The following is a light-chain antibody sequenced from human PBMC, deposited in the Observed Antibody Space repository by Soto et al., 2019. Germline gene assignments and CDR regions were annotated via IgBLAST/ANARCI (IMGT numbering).Light chain of an antibody. CDR3: CSYAGSSTPSYV. J-gene: IGLJ1*01. Sequence: QSALTQPASVSGSPGQSITISCTGTSSDVGSYNLVSWYQQHPGKAPKLMIYEGSQRPSGVSNRFSGSKSGNTASLTISGLQAEDEADYYCCSYAGSSTPSYVFGSGTKLTVL. V-gene: IGLV2-23*01. CDR2: EGS. CDR1: SSDVGSYNL.